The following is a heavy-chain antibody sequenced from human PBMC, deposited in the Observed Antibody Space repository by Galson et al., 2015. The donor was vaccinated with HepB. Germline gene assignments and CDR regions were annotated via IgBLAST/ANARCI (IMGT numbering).Heavy chain of an antibody. CDR1: GFTFSCYW. D-gene: IGHD5-24*01. V-gene: IGHV3-74*01. Sequence: SLRLSCAASGFTFSCYWMHWVRQAPGKGLVWVSRINSDGSSTSYADSVKGRFTISRDNAKNTLYLQMNSLRAEDTAVYYCARGAAGYNYFNYWGQGTLVTVSS. J-gene: IGHJ4*02. CDR3: ARGAAGYNYFNY. CDR2: INSDGSST.